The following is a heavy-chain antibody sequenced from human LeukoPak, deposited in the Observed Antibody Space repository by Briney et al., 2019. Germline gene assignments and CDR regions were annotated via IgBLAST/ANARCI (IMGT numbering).Heavy chain of an antibody. D-gene: IGHD3-22*01. Sequence: GGSLRLSCSASGFTFSYYAMHWVRQAAGKGLEFVSGISSNGGSTYYADSLKGRFAVSRDNSNNTLYLQMSSLRAEDTAIYYCAKGPTYDSLPYYFDYWGQGTLVTVSS. CDR2: ISSNGGST. V-gene: IGHV3-64D*09. CDR1: GFTFSYYA. CDR3: AKGPTYDSLPYYFDY. J-gene: IGHJ4*02.